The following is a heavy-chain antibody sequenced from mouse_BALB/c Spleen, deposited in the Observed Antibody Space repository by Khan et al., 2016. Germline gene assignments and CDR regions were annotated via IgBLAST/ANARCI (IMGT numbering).Heavy chain of an antibody. CDR3: ARAWSCIDY. CDR2: ILPGNANS. V-gene: IGHV1-9*01. CDR1: GYTFSNYW. J-gene: IGHJ4*01. D-gene: IGHD1-1*02. Sequence: QVQLQQSGAELMKPGASVKISCKATGYTFSNYWSEWVKQRLGHGLEGIGDILPGNANSNYNENLKGKATLTADTSSNTAYMQLSSRTSEGSAFYYCARAWSCIDYWGQGTSVTVSS.